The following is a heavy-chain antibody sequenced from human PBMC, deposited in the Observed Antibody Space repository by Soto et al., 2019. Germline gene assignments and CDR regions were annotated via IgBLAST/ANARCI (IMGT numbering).Heavy chain of an antibody. J-gene: IGHJ4*02. CDR1: GGSISSGEYY. D-gene: IGHD3-22*01. Sequence: SETLSLTCTVSGGSISSGEYYWTWIRQPPGKGLEWIGYISYSGSTHCSPSLKSRVTISVDTSKNQFSLKLSSVTAADTAVYYCARLVYDSSGYRPGWGQGTLVTVSS. CDR2: ISYSGST. V-gene: IGHV4-30-4*01. CDR3: ARLVYDSSGYRPG.